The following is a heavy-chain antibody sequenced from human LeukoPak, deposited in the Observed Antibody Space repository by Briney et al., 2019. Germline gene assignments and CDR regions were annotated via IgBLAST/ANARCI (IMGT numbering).Heavy chain of an antibody. CDR2: IIPIFGTA. CDR1: GGTFSSYA. D-gene: IGHD4-17*01. V-gene: IGHV1-69*13. CDR3: ARGGDHDYGLQNDY. J-gene: IGHJ4*02. Sequence: ASVKVSCKAFGGTFSSYAISWVRQAPGQGLEWMGGIIPIFGTANYAQKFQGRVTITADESTSTAYMELSSLRSEDTAVYYCARGGDHDYGLQNDYWGQGTLVTVSS.